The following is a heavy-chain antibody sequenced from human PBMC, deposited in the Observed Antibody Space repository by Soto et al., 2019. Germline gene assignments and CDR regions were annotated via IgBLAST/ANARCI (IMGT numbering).Heavy chain of an antibody. J-gene: IGHJ2*01. Sequence: QVQLVESGGGLVKPGGSLRLSCAASGFTFSDYYMSWIREAPGKGLEWISYISSSSTYTNYADSVKGRFTISRDNAKNSLHLQMNSLRAEDTAVYYCASSPGSGEYVELVDWYFDLWGRGTLVTVSS. V-gene: IGHV3-11*05. CDR1: GFTFSDYY. D-gene: IGHD4-17*01. CDR3: ASSPGSGEYVELVDWYFDL. CDR2: ISSSSTYT.